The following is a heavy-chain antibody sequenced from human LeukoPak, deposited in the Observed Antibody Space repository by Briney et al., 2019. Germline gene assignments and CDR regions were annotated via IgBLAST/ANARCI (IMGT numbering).Heavy chain of an antibody. D-gene: IGHD6-13*01. CDR3: AKDPSSSWYSGFDY. J-gene: IGHJ4*02. V-gene: IGHV3-30*18. CDR1: GFTFSSYG. CDR2: ISYDGSNK. Sequence: GSLRLSCAASGFTFSSYGMHWVRQAPGKGLEWVAVISYDGSNKYYADSVKGRFTISRDNSKNTLYLPMNSLRAEDTAVYYCAKDPSSSWYSGFDYWGQGTLVTVSS.